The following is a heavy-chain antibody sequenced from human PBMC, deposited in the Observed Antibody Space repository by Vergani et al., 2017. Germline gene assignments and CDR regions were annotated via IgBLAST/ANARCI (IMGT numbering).Heavy chain of an antibody. V-gene: IGHV5-51*01. CDR1: GYIFSNFW. Sequence: EQQLVQSGSETKKPGESLKISCQAFGYIFSNFWIGWVRQRPGRGLEWMGIIHPGDSEVKSNPTFRGQVIFSVDTSVNTAYLQWRSLQASDTATYFCASGGHGSENGGALQLWGQGTNITVSS. J-gene: IGHJ3*01. D-gene: IGHD3-10*01. CDR3: ASGGHGSENGGALQL. CDR2: IHPGDSEV.